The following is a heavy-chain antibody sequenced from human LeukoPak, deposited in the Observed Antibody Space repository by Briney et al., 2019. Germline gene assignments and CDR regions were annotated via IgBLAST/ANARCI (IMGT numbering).Heavy chain of an antibody. CDR3: AKEGLWFGELSVGWFDP. Sequence: GGSLRLSCAASGFTFSNAWMSWVRQAPGKGLEWVAVISYDGSNKYYADSVKGRFTISRDNSKNTLYLQMNSLRAEDTAVYYCAKEGLWFGELSVGWFDPWGQGTLVTVSS. D-gene: IGHD3-10*01. V-gene: IGHV3-30*18. CDR1: GFTFSNAW. CDR2: ISYDGSNK. J-gene: IGHJ5*02.